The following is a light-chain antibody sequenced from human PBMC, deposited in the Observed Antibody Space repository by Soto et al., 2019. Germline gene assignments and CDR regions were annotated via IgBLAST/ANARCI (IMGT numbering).Light chain of an antibody. V-gene: IGKV3-15*01. J-gene: IGKJ1*01. Sequence: EIVMTQSPATLSVSPGERATLSCRASQSVSSNFAWYQQKPGQAPRLLIYGASTRATGIPARFSGSGSGTDVTLTISSLQSEDFAVYYCQQYNNWPRTFGQGTKVEIK. CDR3: QQYNNWPRT. CDR2: GAS. CDR1: QSVSSN.